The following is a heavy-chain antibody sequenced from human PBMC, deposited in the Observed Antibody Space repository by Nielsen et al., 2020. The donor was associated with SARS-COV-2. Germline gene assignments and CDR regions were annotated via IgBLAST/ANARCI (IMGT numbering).Heavy chain of an antibody. J-gene: IGHJ5*02. CDR3: ARQILQDGDYLWFDP. Sequence: SETLSLTCTVSGGSISSSSYYWGWIRQPPGKGLEWIGSTYYSGSTYYNPSLKSRVTISVDTSKNQFSLKLSSVTAADTTVYYCARQILQDGDYLWFDPWGQGTLVTVSS. D-gene: IGHD4-17*01. CDR1: GGSISSSSYY. V-gene: IGHV4-39*01. CDR2: TYYSGST.